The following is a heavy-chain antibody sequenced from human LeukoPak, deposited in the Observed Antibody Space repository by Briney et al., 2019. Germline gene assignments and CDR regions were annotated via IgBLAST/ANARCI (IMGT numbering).Heavy chain of an antibody. CDR1: GFTFSRHA. D-gene: IGHD1-26*01. J-gene: IGHJ4*02. V-gene: IGHV3-23*01. CDR2: IRDSGSST. CDR3: AKVSAGYYVDYFDY. Sequence: PGGSLRLSCAASGFTFSRHAMSWVRQAPGKGLEWVSGIRDSGSSTFYADSVKGRFTISRDNSKNTLYLQMNSLRGEDTAIYYCAKVSAGYYVDYFDYWGQGTLVTVSS.